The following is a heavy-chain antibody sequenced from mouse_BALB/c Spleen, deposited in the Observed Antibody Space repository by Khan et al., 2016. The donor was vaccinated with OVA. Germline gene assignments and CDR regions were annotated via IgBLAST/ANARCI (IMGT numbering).Heavy chain of an antibody. CDR3: ARKDYYDYDPFPY. J-gene: IGHJ3*01. CDR1: GYSITSEYA. D-gene: IGHD2-4*01. V-gene: IGHV3-2*02. Sequence: QLEESGPGLVKPSQSLSLTCTVTGYSITSEYAWNWIRQFPGNKLEWIGYINYSGKTRFNPSLKSRTSINRDTSKNQFFLQLNSVTTEDTATYYCARKDYYDYDPFPYWGQGTLVTVSA. CDR2: INYSGKT.